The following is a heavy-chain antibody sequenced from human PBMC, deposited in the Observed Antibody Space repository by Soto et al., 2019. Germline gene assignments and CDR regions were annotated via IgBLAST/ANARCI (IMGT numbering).Heavy chain of an antibody. CDR3: ASGGGYADY. D-gene: IGHD1-26*01. Sequence: GGSVKVSCKASGYPFTSYAMHWVRQAPGQRLEWMGWINAGNGNTKYSHKFQGRVTITRDTSASTAYMELSSLRSEDTAVYYCASGGGYADYWGQGTMVTVSS. V-gene: IGHV1-3*01. CDR1: GYPFTSYA. CDR2: INAGNGNT. J-gene: IGHJ4*02.